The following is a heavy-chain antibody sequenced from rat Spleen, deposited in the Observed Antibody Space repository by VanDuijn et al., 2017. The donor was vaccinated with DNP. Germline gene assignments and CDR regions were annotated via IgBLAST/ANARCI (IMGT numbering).Heavy chain of an antibody. J-gene: IGHJ3*01. CDR3: ARPARGWFAY. V-gene: IGHV5-22*01. Sequence: EVQLVESGGGLVQPGRSLKLSCAASGFTFSDYYMAWVRQAPTKGLEWVAYISYDGGSTYNGDSVKGRFTISRDNAKSTLYLQMNSLRSEDMATYYCARPARGWFAYWGQGTLDTVSS. CDR1: GFTFSDYY. CDR2: ISYDGGST.